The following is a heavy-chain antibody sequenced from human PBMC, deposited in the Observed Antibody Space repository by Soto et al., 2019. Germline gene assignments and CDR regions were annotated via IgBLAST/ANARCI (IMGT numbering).Heavy chain of an antibody. Sequence: EVQLLESGGGLVQPGGSLRLSCATSGFSFSNYAMSWVRQAPGKGLEWVAATTSVGYTYYVDSLKGRFTISRDNSKNTLYLQMNSLRAEDTAVYYCAKDLIDYSNSYFDYWGQGTLVTVSS. V-gene: IGHV3-23*01. CDR3: AKDLIDYSNSYFDY. CDR1: GFSFSNYA. D-gene: IGHD4-4*01. J-gene: IGHJ4*02. CDR2: TTSVGYT.